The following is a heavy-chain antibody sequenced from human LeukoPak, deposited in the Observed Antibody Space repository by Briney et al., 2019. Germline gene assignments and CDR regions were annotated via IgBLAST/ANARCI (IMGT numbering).Heavy chain of an antibody. J-gene: IGHJ4*02. CDR2: ISGDGGST. CDR3: AKDRYDYVWGSSDKYYFVY. D-gene: IGHD3-16*01. CDR1: GFTFSSYA. Sequence: GGSLRLSCAASGFTFSSYAMSWVRQAPGKGLEWVSGISGDGGSTYYTDSVKGRFTISRDNSKNTLYLQMNSLRAEDTAVYYCAKDRYDYVWGSSDKYYFVYWGQGTLVTVSS. V-gene: IGHV3-23*01.